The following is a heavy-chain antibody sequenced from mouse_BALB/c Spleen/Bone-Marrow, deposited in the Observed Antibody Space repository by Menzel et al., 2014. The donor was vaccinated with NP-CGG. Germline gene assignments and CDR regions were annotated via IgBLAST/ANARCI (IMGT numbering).Heavy chain of an antibody. CDR1: GYSFTRYN. CDR3: ARSGDLYSNPLSF. V-gene: IGHV1-39*01. CDR2: IDPYYGDV. D-gene: IGHD2-5*01. Sequence: EVKLMESAPELEKPGASVKISCKASGYSFTRYNMNWVKQNNGKSLEWIGNIDPYYGDVNYNQKFKAKATLTVDKSSSAAYMQLKSLTSKDSAVYYCARSGDLYSNPLSFWGHGTLVSVSA. J-gene: IGHJ3*01.